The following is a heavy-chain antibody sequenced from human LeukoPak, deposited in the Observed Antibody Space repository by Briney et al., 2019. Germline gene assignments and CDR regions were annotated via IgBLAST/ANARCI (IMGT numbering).Heavy chain of an antibody. J-gene: IGHJ4*02. CDR3: ARDYYGSGSYYGY. V-gene: IGHV3-23*01. CDR2: ISGSGGNT. Sequence: PGGSLRLSCAASGFSFSNYAMSWVRQAPGKGLGWVSAISGSGGNTYYADSVEGRFTISRDNSKNTLYLQMNSLRAEDTAVYYCARDYYGSGSYYGYWGQGTLVTVSS. CDR1: GFSFSNYA. D-gene: IGHD3-10*01.